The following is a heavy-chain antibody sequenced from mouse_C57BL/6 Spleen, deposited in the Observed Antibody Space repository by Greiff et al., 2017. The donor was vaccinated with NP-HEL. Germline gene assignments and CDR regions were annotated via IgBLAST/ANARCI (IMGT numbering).Heavy chain of an antibody. CDR3: ARWDYGSSLGYFDY. J-gene: IGHJ2*01. CDR2: IDPSDSYT. D-gene: IGHD1-1*01. V-gene: IGHV1-69*01. Sequence: QVQLQQPGAELVMPGASVKLSCKASGYTFTSYWMHWVKQRPGQGLEWIGEIDPSDSYTNYNQKFKGKSTLTVDKSSSTAYMQLSSLTSEDSAVYYCARWDYGSSLGYFDYWGQGTTLTVSS. CDR1: GYTFTSYW.